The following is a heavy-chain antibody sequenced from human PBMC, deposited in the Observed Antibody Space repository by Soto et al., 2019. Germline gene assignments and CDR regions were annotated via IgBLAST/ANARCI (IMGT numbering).Heavy chain of an antibody. J-gene: IGHJ6*02. V-gene: IGHV1-3*01. CDR3: ARAESPAAIAYYYYGMDV. CDR2: INAGNGNT. Sequence: VSVKVSCKTSGYSFTSYAMHWVRQAHGQRLEWMGWINAGNGNTKYSQKFQGRVTITRDTSASTAYMELSSLRSEDTAVYYCARAESPAAIAYYYYGMDVWGQGTTVTVSS. D-gene: IGHD2-2*02. CDR1: GYSFTSYA.